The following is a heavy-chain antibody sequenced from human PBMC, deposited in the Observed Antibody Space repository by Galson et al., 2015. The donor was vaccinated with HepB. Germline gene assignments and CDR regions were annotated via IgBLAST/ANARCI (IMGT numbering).Heavy chain of an antibody. V-gene: IGHV3-11*01. D-gene: IGHD3-3*01. CDR2: ISDSGSTI. CDR3: ARSYKGDFWSGYYTYHSYYMDV. CDR1: GFTFSDYY. Sequence: SLRLSCAASGFTFSDYYMTWIRQAPGKGLEWVSYISDSGSTIFNADSVKGRFTISRDNAKNSLYLQMSSLRAEDTAVYYCARSYKGDFWSGYYTYHSYYMDVWGKGTTVTVSS. J-gene: IGHJ6*03.